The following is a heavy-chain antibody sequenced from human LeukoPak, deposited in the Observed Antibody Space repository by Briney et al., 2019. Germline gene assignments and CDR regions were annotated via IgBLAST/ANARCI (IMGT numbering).Heavy chain of an antibody. CDR3: ARQVGPDY. CDR2: ISGSGANR. CDR1: GFTFRNYA. Sequence: PGGSLRLSCAASGFTFRNYAMAWFRQAPGKGLEWVSAISGSGANRYFAASVKGRFTISRDNSRNALYLQMNSLRAEDTAVYFCARQVGPDYWGQGTLVTVSS. J-gene: IGHJ4*02. V-gene: IGHV3-23*01.